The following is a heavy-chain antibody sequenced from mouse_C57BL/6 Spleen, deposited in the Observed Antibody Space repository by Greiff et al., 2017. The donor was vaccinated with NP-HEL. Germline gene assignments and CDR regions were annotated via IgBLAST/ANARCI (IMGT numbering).Heavy chain of an antibody. J-gene: IGHJ2*01. Sequence: EVKLVESGGGLVQPGGSLSLSCAASGFTFTDYYMSWVRQPPGKALEWLGFIRNKANGYTTENSASVKGRFTISRDNSQSILYLQMNALRAEDSATYYCAREDGNPFDYWGQSTTLTVSS. D-gene: IGHD2-1*01. CDR1: GFTFTDYY. CDR2: IRNKANGYTT. V-gene: IGHV7-3*01. CDR3: AREDGNPFDY.